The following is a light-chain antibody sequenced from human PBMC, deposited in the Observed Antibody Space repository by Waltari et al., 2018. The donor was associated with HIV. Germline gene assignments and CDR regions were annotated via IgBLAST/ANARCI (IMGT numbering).Light chain of an antibody. Sequence: QTVVTQEPSMTVSPGGTVTLTCHSATGPVGSGHSVNWFQQKPGQPPRPLIYRSTRKHPLTPERFSASLVGDRAALTLSNVWPEDQADYYCMLFFRTSYLFGGGTRVTVL. CDR1: TGPVGSGHS. CDR3: MLFFRTSYL. J-gene: IGLJ2*01. V-gene: IGLV7-43*01. CDR2: RST.